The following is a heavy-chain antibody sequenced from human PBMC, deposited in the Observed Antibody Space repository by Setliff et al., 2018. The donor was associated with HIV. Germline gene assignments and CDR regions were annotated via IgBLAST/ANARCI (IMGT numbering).Heavy chain of an antibody. CDR1: GFTFSTYS. CDR2: ISGSSGYI. Sequence: PGGSLRLSCAASGFTFSTYSMNWVRQSPGKGLEWVSYISGSSGYIYYADSVKGRFTISRDNAKNSLYLQMNSLRAEDTAVYYCARDPASRDYYAQFDHWGQGALITVSS. D-gene: IGHD3-22*01. V-gene: IGHV3-21*01. CDR3: ARDPASRDYYAQFDH. J-gene: IGHJ4*02.